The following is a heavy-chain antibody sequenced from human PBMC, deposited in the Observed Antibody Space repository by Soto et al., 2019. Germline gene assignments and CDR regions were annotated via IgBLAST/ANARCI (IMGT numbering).Heavy chain of an antibody. Sequence: ASVKVSCKASGYTFTSYDINWVRQATGQGLEWMGWMNPNSGNTGYAQKFQSRVTMTRNTSISTAYMELSSLRSEDTAVYYCARVMRDSYGYLMVDYWGQGTLVTVSS. CDR2: MNPNSGNT. V-gene: IGHV1-8*01. CDR3: ARVMRDSYGYLMVDY. D-gene: IGHD5-18*01. J-gene: IGHJ4*02. CDR1: GYTFTSYD.